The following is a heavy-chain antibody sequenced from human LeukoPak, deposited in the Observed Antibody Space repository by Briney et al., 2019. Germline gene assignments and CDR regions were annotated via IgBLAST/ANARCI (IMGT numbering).Heavy chain of an antibody. J-gene: IGHJ4*02. CDR1: GFTFSTYA. D-gene: IGHD3-16*01. CDR2: ITGSGEST. Sequence: PGGSLRLSCAASGFTFSTYAMTWVRQAPGKGLEWVSGITGSGESTYYADSVKGRFTISRDNSKNTMYLQMNSLRAEDTAVYYCAKDGVVTITFEYWGQGTLVTVSS. V-gene: IGHV3-23*01. CDR3: AKDGVVTITFEY.